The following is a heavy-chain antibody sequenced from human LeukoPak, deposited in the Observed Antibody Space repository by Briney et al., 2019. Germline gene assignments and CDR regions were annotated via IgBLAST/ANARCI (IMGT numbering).Heavy chain of an antibody. CDR2: ISSSGSTI. D-gene: IGHD3-16*02. CDR3: ARVIRPIVMDY. J-gene: IGHJ4*02. CDR1: GFTFSSYE. Sequence: GGSLRLSCAASGFTFSSYEMNWVRQAPGKGLEWVSYISSSGSTIYYADSVKGRFTIPRDNAKNSLYLQMNSLRAEDTAVYYCARVIRPIVMDYWGQGTLVTVSS. V-gene: IGHV3-48*03.